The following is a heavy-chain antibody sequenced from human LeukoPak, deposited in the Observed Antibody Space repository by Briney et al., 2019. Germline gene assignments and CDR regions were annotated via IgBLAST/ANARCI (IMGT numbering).Heavy chain of an antibody. CDR1: GCSLTARGVW. CDR3: ARPNHFDSGGYLYSFDS. V-gene: IGHV2-70*11. Sequence: SGPTRENPPQNETLTCRVSGCSLTARGVWVSWVGESPGKGRERVARVDWDDDTYSSTSLETRLTISKDTSKNQVVLTMTNMAPVDTATYYCARPNHFDSGGYLYSFDSWGQGTLVTVSS. J-gene: IGHJ4*02. CDR2: VDWDDDT. D-gene: IGHD3-22*01.